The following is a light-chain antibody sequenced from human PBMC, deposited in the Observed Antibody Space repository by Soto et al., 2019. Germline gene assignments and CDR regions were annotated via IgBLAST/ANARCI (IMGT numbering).Light chain of an antibody. CDR1: QSISNY. J-gene: IGKJ4*01. CDR3: QQSYSIPVT. Sequence: DIQMTQSPSSLSASVGDRVTITCRASQSISNYLNWYQLKPGKAPKLLIYAASSLQSGVPSRFSGSGSGTDFTLTISSLQPEDFATYYCQQSYSIPVTFGGGTKVEIK. CDR2: AAS. V-gene: IGKV1-39*01.